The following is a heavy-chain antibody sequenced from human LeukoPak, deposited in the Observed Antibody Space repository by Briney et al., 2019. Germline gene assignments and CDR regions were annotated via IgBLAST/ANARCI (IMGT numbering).Heavy chain of an antibody. CDR2: ISSSSSTI. J-gene: IGHJ3*02. V-gene: IGHV3-48*01. CDR1: GFSFNSYN. CDR3: ARALPTRYAFDI. Sequence: GGSLRLSCAASGFSFNSYNMNWVRQAPGKGLEWVSYISSSSSTIYYADSVKGRFTISRDNAENSLYLQMNSLRAEDTAVYYCARALPTRYAFDIWGQGTMVTVSS. D-gene: IGHD2-2*01.